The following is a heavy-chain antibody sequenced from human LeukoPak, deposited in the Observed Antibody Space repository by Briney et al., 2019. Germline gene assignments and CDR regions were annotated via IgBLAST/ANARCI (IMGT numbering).Heavy chain of an antibody. CDR2: ISSTGRT. CDR3: ARVKLYYMDV. V-gene: IGHV4-61*02. J-gene: IGHJ6*03. Sequence: SQTLSLTCTVSGASISSDTYFWSWIRQPAGKGLEWIGRISSTGRTDYNPSLTSRVTISVDTSKNQFSLKLSSVTAADTAVYYCARVKLYYMDVWGKGTTVTISS. CDR1: GASISSDTYF.